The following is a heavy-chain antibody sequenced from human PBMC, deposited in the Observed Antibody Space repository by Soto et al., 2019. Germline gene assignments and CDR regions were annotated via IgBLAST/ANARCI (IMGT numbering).Heavy chain of an antibody. V-gene: IGHV3-23*01. Sequence: PVGSLRLSCAASGFAFSSYAKSWVRQAPGKGLECVSGISASGGGTRYADSVKGRFTISRDNSKNRLYLQMNSLRADDTAVYYCAKDLTIWRQLIEYFQDRGQGTLVTVSS. CDR3: AKDLTIWRQLIEYFQD. D-gene: IGHD5-18*01. CDR2: ISASGGGT. CDR1: GFAFSSYA. J-gene: IGHJ1*01.